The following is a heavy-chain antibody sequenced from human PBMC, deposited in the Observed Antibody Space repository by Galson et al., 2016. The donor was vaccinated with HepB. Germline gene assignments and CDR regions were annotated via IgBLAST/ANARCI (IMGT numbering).Heavy chain of an antibody. Sequence: PLRLSSAASEFNFNSHVMSWVRQAPGKGLKCVYTISGTGCSTYYADSVKGRFTTSRDNAENSLYLQMNSLRAEDTAFYYCAKDRWYSGSYYGAFDIWGQGTMVTVSS. D-gene: IGHD1-26*01. CDR3: AKDRWYSGSYYGAFDI. CDR2: ISGTGCST. CDR1: EFNFNSHV. V-gene: IGHV3-23*01. J-gene: IGHJ3*02.